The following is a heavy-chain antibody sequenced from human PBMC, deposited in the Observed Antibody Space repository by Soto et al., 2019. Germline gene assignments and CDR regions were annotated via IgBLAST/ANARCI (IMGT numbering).Heavy chain of an antibody. Sequence: ASVKVSCKASGYTFTSYGISWVRQAPGQGLEWMGWISAYNGNTNYAQKLQGRVTMTTDTSTSTAYMELRSLRSDDTAVYYCARDPHSRQYDILTGYYYGRQDIFGYWGQGTQVTVSS. CDR3: ARDPHSRQYDILTGYYYGRQDIFGY. CDR2: ISAYNGNT. CDR1: GYTFTSYG. V-gene: IGHV1-18*01. J-gene: IGHJ4*02. D-gene: IGHD3-9*01.